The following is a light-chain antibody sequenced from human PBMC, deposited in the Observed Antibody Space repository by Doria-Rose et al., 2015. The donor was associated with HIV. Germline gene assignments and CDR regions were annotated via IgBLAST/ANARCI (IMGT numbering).Light chain of an antibody. J-gene: IGKJ1*01. Sequence: EIVMTQSPGTLSLSPGERATLSCRASQSFSSTYLAWYQQKPGQAPSLLIYGGFTRATGIPDRFSASGSGTDFTLTINRLEPEDFALYYCHQYGTSWTFGQGTKVEI. V-gene: IGKV3-20*01. CDR2: GGF. CDR1: QSFSSTY. CDR3: HQYGTSWT.